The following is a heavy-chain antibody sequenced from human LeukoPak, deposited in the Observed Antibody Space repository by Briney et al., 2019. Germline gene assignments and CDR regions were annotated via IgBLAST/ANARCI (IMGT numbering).Heavy chain of an antibody. Sequence: SETLSLTCTVSGGSISSGGYYWSWIRQHPGKGLEWIGYIYYSGSTYYNPSLKSRVTTSVDTSKNQFSLKLSSVTAADTAVYYCACQYYDSSGYYYGWFDPWGQGTLVTVSS. CDR3: ACQYYDSSGYYYGWFDP. J-gene: IGHJ5*02. V-gene: IGHV4-31*03. D-gene: IGHD3-22*01. CDR2: IYYSGST. CDR1: GGSISSGGYY.